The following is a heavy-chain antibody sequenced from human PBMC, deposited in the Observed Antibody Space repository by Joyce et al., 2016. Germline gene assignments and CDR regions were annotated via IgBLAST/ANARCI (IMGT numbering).Heavy chain of an antibody. CDR3: ARGRGDDFWSGYYGSIDY. Sequence: QVQLEQSGAEVKKPGSSVKVSCKTSGDIFNAYGINWVRQVPGQGLEWLGGIVPMSATTDYAQKFRGRLTISAHEPTSTVYMELSSLRSDDTGTYYCARGRGDDFWSGYYGSIDYWGQGTLVSVSS. CDR2: IVPMSATT. V-gene: IGHV1-69*01. D-gene: IGHD3-3*01. J-gene: IGHJ4*02. CDR1: GDIFNAYG.